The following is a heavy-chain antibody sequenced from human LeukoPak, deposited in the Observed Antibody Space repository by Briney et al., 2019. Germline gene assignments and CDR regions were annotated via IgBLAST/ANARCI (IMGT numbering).Heavy chain of an antibody. Sequence: PGGSLRLSCAASGVTFSSYWMHWVRQAPGKGLGWVSRIISDGSSTSYADSVKGRFTISRDNAKNTLYLQMNSLRAEDTAVYYCARAYGDTNYYYYGMDVWGQGTTVTVSS. CDR2: IISDGSST. J-gene: IGHJ6*02. V-gene: IGHV3-74*01. D-gene: IGHD4-17*01. CDR3: ARAYGDTNYYYYGMDV. CDR1: GVTFSSYW.